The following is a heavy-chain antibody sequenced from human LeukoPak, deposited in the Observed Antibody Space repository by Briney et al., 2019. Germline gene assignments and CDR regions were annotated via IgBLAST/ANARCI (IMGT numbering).Heavy chain of an antibody. CDR1: GFTFSYYG. D-gene: IGHD3-10*01. J-gene: IGHJ4*02. CDR3: ARGLQYYSGSGSYFRRPELNQPLDH. CDR2: IWYDGTKK. V-gene: IGHV3-33*01. Sequence: PGRSLRLSCAASGFTFSYYGMHWVRQAPGKGLEWVAVIWYDGTKKSYADSVKGRFTISRDNSKNTLYLQMDSLGAEDTSVYYCARGLQYYSGSGSYFRRPELNQPLDHWGQGTLVTVSS.